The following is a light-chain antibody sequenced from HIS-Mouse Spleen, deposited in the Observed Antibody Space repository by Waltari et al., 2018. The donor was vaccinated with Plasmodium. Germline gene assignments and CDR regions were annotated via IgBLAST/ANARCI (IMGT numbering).Light chain of an antibody. CDR2: GKN. CDR3: NSRDSSGNHQV. V-gene: IGLV3-19*01. J-gene: IGLJ3*02. Sequence: SSELTQDPAVSVALGQTVRITCQGDSLRSYYASWYQQKPGQAPGLVIYGKNNRPSGSPDRFSGSSSGNTASLTITGAQAEDEADYYCNSRDSSGNHQVFGGGTKLTVL. CDR1: SLRSYY.